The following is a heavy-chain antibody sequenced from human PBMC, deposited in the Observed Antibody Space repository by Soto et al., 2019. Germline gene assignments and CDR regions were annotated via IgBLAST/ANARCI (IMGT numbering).Heavy chain of an antibody. CDR2: ISAYNGNT. CDR1: GYTFPSYG. V-gene: IGHV1-18*01. Sequence: GASVKVSCKASGYTFPSYGISWVRQAPGQGLEWMGWISAYNGNTNYAQKLQGRVTMTTDTSTSTAYMELRSLRSDDTAVYYCARETNYDFWSGYYIRLNYYMDVWGKGTTVTVSS. J-gene: IGHJ6*03. CDR3: ARETNYDFWSGYYIRLNYYMDV. D-gene: IGHD3-3*01.